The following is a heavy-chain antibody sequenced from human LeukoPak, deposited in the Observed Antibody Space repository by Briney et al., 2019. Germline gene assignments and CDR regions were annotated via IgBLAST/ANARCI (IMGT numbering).Heavy chain of an antibody. CDR1: GYSFTSYC. V-gene: IGHV5-51*01. Sequence: GESLKISCKGSGYSFTSYCIVWVRQMPGKGLEWMGIIYPGDSYTIYSPSFQGHVTISADKSISTAYLQWSSLKASDTAMYYCARRYCSSTSCYGGVDYWGQGTLVTVSS. CDR2: IYPGDSYT. D-gene: IGHD2-2*01. J-gene: IGHJ4*02. CDR3: ARRYCSSTSCYGGVDY.